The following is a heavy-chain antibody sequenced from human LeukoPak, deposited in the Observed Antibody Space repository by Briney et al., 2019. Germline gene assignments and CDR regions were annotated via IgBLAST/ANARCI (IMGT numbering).Heavy chain of an antibody. CDR3: ARGTDFGVVRGAFDI. CDR1: GGSFSGYY. CDR2: IYHSGST. Sequence: PSETLSLTCAVYGGSFSGYYWSWIRQPPGKGLEWIGYIYHSGSTYYNPSLKSRVTISVDRSKNQFSLKLSSVTAADTAVYYCARGTDFGVVRGAFDIWGQGTMVTVSS. D-gene: IGHD3-3*01. V-gene: IGHV4-34*01. J-gene: IGHJ3*02.